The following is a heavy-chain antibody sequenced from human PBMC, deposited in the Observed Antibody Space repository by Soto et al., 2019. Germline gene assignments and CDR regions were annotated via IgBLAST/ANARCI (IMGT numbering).Heavy chain of an antibody. CDR1: GYTFTGYY. J-gene: IGHJ6*02. CDR3: ARAKLLDYLQNYYGMDV. V-gene: IGHV1-2*04. D-gene: IGHD1-1*01. CDR2: INPNSGGT. Sequence: ASVKVSCKASGYTFTGYYMHWVRQAPGQGLEWMGWINPNSGGTNYAQKFQGWVTMTRDTSISTAYMELSRLRSDDTAVYYCARAKLLDYLQNYYGMDVWGQGTTVTVSS.